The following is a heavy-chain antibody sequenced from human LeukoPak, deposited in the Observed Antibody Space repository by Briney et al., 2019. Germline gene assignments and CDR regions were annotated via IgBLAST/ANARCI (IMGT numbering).Heavy chain of an antibody. D-gene: IGHD3-22*01. J-gene: IGHJ4*02. Sequence: GGSLRLSCAASGFTFSSYGMHWVRQAPGKGLEWVAFIRYDGSNKYYADSVKGRFTISRDNSKNTLYLQMHSLCGQGTAVYYCAKDRYYYDSSGYFYWGQGTLVTVSS. V-gene: IGHV3-30*02. CDR3: AKDRYYYDSSGYFY. CDR2: IRYDGSNK. CDR1: GFTFSSYG.